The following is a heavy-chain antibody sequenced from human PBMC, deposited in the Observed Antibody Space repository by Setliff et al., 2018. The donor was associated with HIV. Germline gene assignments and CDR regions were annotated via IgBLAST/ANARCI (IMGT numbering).Heavy chain of an antibody. V-gene: IGHV3-7*03. CDR3: ARVANSRGYSYDFDS. D-gene: IGHD5-18*01. CDR2: IKQDESEE. J-gene: IGHJ4*02. CDR1: GFTFSSHW. Sequence: PGESLKISCAASGFTFSSHWMSWVRQAPGKGLEWVANIKQDESEEWYADSVKGGFTISRDNAKNSLYLQMNSLRAEDTAVYYCARVANSRGYSYDFDSWGQGTLVTVSS.